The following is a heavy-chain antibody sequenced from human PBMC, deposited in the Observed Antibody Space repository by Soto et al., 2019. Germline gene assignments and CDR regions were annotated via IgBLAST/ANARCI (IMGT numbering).Heavy chain of an antibody. J-gene: IGHJ6*02. CDR3: ARAKPVDFWSGYYPYYYYGMDV. CDR2: ISYDGSNK. CDR1: GFTFSSYA. V-gene: IGHV3-30-3*01. Sequence: PGGSLRLSCAASGFTFSSYAMHWVRQAPGKGLEWVAVISYDGSNKYYADSVKGRFTISRDNSKNTLYLQMNSLRAEDTAVYYCARAKPVDFWSGYYPYYYYGMDVWGQGTTVTVSS. D-gene: IGHD3-3*01.